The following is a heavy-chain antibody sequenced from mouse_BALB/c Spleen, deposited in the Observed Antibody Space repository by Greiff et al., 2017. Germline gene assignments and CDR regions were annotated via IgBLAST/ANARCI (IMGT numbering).Heavy chain of an antibody. D-gene: IGHD2-3*01. Sequence: VQLQQSGPELMKPGASVKISCKASGYSFTSYYMHWVKQSHGKSLEWIGYIDPFNGGTSYNQKFKGKATLTVDKSSSTAYMHLSSLTSEDSAVYYCARRGWLPLDYWGQGTTLTVSS. V-gene: IGHV1S135*01. CDR1: GYSFTSYY. CDR2: IDPFNGGT. J-gene: IGHJ2*01. CDR3: ARRGWLPLDY.